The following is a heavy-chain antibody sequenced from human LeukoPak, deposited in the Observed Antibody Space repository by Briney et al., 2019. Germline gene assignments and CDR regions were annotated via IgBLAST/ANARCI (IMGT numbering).Heavy chain of an antibody. CDR1: GYSFTSYW. J-gene: IGHJ4*02. CDR2: IDPSDSYT. Sequence: PGESLKISCKGSGYSFTSYWISWVRQMPGKGLEWMGRIDPSDSYTNYSPSFQGHVTISADKSISTAYPQWSSLKASDTAMYYCASEQTYYDILTGYYIGYWGQGTLVTVSS. D-gene: IGHD3-9*01. V-gene: IGHV5-10-1*01. CDR3: ASEQTYYDILTGYYIGY.